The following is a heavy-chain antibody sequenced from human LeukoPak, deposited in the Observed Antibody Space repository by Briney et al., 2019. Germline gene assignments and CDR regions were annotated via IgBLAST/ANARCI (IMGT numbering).Heavy chain of an antibody. V-gene: IGHV4-34*03. D-gene: IGHD2-8*01. CDR3: CTMNYYYGMDV. J-gene: IGHJ6*02. CDR2: INHSGST. Sequence: RLSETLSLTCAVYGGSFSGYYWSWIRQPPGKGLEWIGEINHSGSTNYNPSLKSRVTISVDTSKNQFSLKLSSVTAADTAVYYCCTMNYYYGMDVWGQGTTVTVSS. CDR1: GGSFSGYY.